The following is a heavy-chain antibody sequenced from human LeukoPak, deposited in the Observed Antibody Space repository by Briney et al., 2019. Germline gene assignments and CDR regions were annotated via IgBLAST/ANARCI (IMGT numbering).Heavy chain of an antibody. CDR1: GGSFSGYC. CDR3: AGAPIYCSGGSCYSGAFDI. J-gene: IGHJ3*02. V-gene: IGHV4-34*01. D-gene: IGHD2-15*01. CDR2: INHSGST. Sequence: SETLSLTCAVYGGSFSGYCWSWIRQPPGKGLEWIGEINHSGSTNYNPSLKSRVTISVDTSKNQFSLKLSSVTAADTAVYYCAGAPIYCSGGSCYSGAFDIWGQGTMVTVSS.